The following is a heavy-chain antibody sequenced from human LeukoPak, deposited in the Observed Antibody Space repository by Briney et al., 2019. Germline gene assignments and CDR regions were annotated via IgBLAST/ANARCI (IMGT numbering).Heavy chain of an antibody. CDR3: ANLIVA. Sequence: GGSLRLSCAASGFTFSTYWMSWVRQAPGKGLVWVSHINSDGSRTNYADSVKGRFTISRGNAKNTLYLQMNSLRAEDTAVYYCANLIVAWGQGTLVTVSS. J-gene: IGHJ5*02. D-gene: IGHD2-8*01. CDR1: GFTFSTYW. V-gene: IGHV3-74*01. CDR2: INSDGSRT.